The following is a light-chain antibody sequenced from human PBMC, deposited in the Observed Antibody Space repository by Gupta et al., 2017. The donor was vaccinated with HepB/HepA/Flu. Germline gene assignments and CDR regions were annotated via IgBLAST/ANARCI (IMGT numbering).Light chain of an antibody. CDR2: QDS. CDR1: KLGDKY. J-gene: IGLJ2*01. V-gene: IGLV3-1*01. Sequence: SYELTQPPSVSVSPGQTASITCSGDKLGDKYACWYQQKPGQSPVLVIYQDSKRPSGIPERFSGSNSGNTATMTISGTQAMDEADYYCQAWESSTVGFGGGTKLTVL. CDR3: QAWESSTVG.